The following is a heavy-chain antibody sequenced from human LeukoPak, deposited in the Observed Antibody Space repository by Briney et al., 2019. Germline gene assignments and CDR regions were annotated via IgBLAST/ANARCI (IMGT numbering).Heavy chain of an antibody. V-gene: IGHV3-23*01. Sequence: GGSLRLSCATSGFTFSIYAMSWVRQAPGKGLEWVSGLSGGVGAATYYAGSVKGRFTISRDNSKNTLYLQMNSLRAEDTAVYYCAKVYCSSTSCSSSFDYWGQGTLVTVSS. CDR2: LSGGVGAAT. J-gene: IGHJ4*02. CDR3: AKVYCSSTSCSSSFDY. D-gene: IGHD2-2*01. CDR1: GFTFSIYA.